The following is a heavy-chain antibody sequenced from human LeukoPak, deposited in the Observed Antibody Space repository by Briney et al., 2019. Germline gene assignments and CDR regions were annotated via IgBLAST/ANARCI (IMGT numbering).Heavy chain of an antibody. D-gene: IGHD3-10*01. V-gene: IGHV3-9*01. CDR3: AKDTAPYGSGSYHGMDV. CDR1: GFTFDDYA. J-gene: IGHJ6*02. CDR2: ISWNSGSI. Sequence: GGSLRLSCAASGFTFDDYAMHWVRQAPGKGLEWVSGISWNSGSIGYADSVKGRFTISRDNAKNSLYLQMNSLRAEDTALYYCAKDTAPYGSGSYHGMDVWGQGTTVTVYS.